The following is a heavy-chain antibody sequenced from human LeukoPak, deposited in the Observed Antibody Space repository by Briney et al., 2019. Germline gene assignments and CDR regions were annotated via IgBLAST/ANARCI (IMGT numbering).Heavy chain of an antibody. Sequence: ASVKVSCKASGYTFTSYGISWVRQPPGQGLEWMGWISAYNGNTNYAQKLQGRVTMTTDTSTSTAYMELRSLRSDDTAVYYCAREELPYSSGLDFDYWGQGTLVTVSS. CDR2: ISAYNGNT. J-gene: IGHJ4*02. D-gene: IGHD6-19*01. CDR3: AREELPYSSGLDFDY. V-gene: IGHV1-18*04. CDR1: GYTFTSYG.